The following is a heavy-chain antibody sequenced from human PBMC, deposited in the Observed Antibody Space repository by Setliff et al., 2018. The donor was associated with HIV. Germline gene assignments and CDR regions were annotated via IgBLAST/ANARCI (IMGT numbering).Heavy chain of an antibody. D-gene: IGHD5-18*01. J-gene: IGHJ4*02. CDR2: IYTSGST. V-gene: IGHV4-61*02. CDR1: GGSISSASYY. CDR3: ARDRYSYGRSYFDY. Sequence: SETLSLTCTVSGGSISSASYYWSWVRQPAGKGLEWIGRIYTSGSTTYNPSLKSRVTMPLDTSKNHFSLKLSSVTAADTAVYYCARDRYSYGRSYFDYWGQGTLVTVSS.